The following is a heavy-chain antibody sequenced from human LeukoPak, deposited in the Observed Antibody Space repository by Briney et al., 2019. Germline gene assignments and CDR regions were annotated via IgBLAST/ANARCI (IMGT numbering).Heavy chain of an antibody. J-gene: IGHJ4*02. CDR1: GGSFSDYY. CDR2: INHSGST. CDR3: ARNPQNYFDY. V-gene: IGHV4-34*01. Sequence: SETLSLTCAVYGGSFSDYYWTWILQPPGKGLEWIGEINHSGSTNYNPSLKSRVTISVDTSKTQFSLKLRSVTAADTAVYYCARNPQNYFDYWGQGTLVTVSS.